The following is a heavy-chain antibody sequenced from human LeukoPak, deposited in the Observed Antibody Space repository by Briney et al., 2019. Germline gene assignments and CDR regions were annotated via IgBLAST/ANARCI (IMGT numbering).Heavy chain of an antibody. CDR2: VDPENGEA. CDR3: ATDAGPIAVAATR. CDR1: GYTFSDYY. D-gene: IGHD6-19*01. J-gene: IGHJ4*02. Sequence: ASVKVSCKASGYTFSDYYIHWLQQAPGKGLEWMGRVDPENGEAIFAEKFQGRVTIAADTSTDTAFMELSSLRSADTAVYYCATDAGPIAVAATRWGQGTLVTVSS. V-gene: IGHV1-69-2*01.